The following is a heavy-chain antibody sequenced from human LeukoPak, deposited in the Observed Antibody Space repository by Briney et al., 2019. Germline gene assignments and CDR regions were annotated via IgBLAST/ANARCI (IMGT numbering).Heavy chain of an antibody. J-gene: IGHJ5*02. CDR3: ARDYYGSGSYRGFDP. D-gene: IGHD3-10*01. CDR2: IYYSGST. Sequence: SETLSLTCTVSGGSISSYHWSWIRQPPGKGPEWIGHIYYSGSTNYNPSLKSRVAISVDTSKNQFSLKLSSVTAADTAVYYCARDYYGSGSYRGFDPWGQGTLVTVSS. CDR1: GGSISSYH. V-gene: IGHV4-59*01.